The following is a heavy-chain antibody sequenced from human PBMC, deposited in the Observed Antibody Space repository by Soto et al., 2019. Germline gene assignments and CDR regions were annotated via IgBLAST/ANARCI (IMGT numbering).Heavy chain of an antibody. CDR3: ARSPGGYYID. J-gene: IGHJ3*01. V-gene: IGHV3-74*01. CDR1: GFSFSSYW. Sequence: PGGSLRLSCADSGFSFSSYWMHWVRQGPGKGLVWVSRINTDGSSTNYADSVNGRFTISRDNAKNTLYLQMNSLRAEDTAVYYCARSPGGYYIDWGQGTMVTVSS. D-gene: IGHD3-10*01. CDR2: INTDGSST.